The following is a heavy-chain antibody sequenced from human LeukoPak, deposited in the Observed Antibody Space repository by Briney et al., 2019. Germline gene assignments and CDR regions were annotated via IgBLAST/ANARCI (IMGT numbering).Heavy chain of an antibody. J-gene: IGHJ5*02. CDR1: GFTFSNNA. CDR2: ISGSGDST. CDR3: ANGFWSGYLNL. V-gene: IGHV3-23*01. D-gene: IGHD3-3*01. Sequence: GGSLKLSCAVSGFTFSNNAMSWVRQAPGKGLEWVSVISGSGDSTYYADSVKGRFTISRDNSKNTLYLQMNSLRAEDTAVYYCANGFWSGYLNLWGQGTLVSVSS.